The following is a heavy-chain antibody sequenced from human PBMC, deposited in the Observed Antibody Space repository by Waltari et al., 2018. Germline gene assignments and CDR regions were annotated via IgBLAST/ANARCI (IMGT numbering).Heavy chain of an antibody. Sequence: EVQLVESGGGLVQPGGSLRLSCAASGFTFSSYWMSWVRQAPGKGLEWVANIKQDGSEKYYVDSVKGRFTISRDNAKNSLYLKMNSLRAEDTAVYYCASTYDSSGQYLGGWGQGTLVTVSS. CDR1: GFTFSSYW. V-gene: IGHV3-7*01. CDR2: IKQDGSEK. CDR3: ASTYDSSGQYLGG. J-gene: IGHJ4*02. D-gene: IGHD3-22*01.